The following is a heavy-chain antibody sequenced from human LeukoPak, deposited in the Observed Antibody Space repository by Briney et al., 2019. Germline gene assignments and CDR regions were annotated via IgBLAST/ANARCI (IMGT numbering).Heavy chain of an antibody. CDR1: GYTFTSYD. D-gene: IGHD3-10*01. V-gene: IGHV1-8*01. J-gene: IGHJ4*02. Sequence: PGASVKVSCKASGYTFTSYDINWVRQATGQGLEWMGWMNPNSGNTGYAQKFQGRVTMTRNTSISTAYMELSSLRSEDTAVYYCARGARSMVRGAIRDNDYWGQGTLVTVSS. CDR2: MNPNSGNT. CDR3: ARGARSMVRGAIRDNDY.